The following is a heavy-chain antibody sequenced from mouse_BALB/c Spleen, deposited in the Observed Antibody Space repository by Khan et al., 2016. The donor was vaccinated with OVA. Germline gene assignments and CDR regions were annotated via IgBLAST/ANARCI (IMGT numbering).Heavy chain of an antibody. CDR3: SRSTYRYAFAY. V-gene: IGHV3-8*02. CDR2: MIYSGNT. J-gene: IGHJ3*01. CDR1: GDSITSGY. Sequence: VQLKESGPSLVKPSQTLSLTCSVTGDSITSGYWSWIRKFPGNKLEYMGYMIYSGNTYYNPSLKSRISINRHTSKNQYYLQLNSVTTEDTATYYCSRSTYRYAFAYWGQGTLVTVSA. D-gene: IGHD2-14*01.